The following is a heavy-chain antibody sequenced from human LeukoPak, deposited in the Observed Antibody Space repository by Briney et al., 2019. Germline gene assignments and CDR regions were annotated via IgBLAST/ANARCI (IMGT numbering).Heavy chain of an antibody. J-gene: IGHJ3*01. CDR3: ARDFLHLGG. V-gene: IGHV3-74*01. Sequence: GGSLRLSCAASGFTFSSYWMHWVRQAPGKGLVWVSRISTDADSVKGRFTISRDNAKNTLYPQMNSLRAEDTAVYYCARDFLHLGGWGQGTMVTVSS. D-gene: IGHD3-16*01. CDR2: ISTD. CDR1: GFTFSSYW.